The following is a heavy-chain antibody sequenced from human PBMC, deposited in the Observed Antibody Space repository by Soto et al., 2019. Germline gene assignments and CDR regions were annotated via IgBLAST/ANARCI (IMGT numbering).Heavy chain of an antibody. CDR2: ISAYNGNT. J-gene: IGHJ6*02. D-gene: IGHD5-12*01. Sequence: ASVKVSCKASGYTFTNYGISWVRQAPGQGLEWMGWISAYNGNTNYAQKLQGRVTMTTDTSTSTAYMELSSLRSEDTAVYYCAISGYDPNARYYYGMDVWGQGTTVTVSS. CDR1: GYTFTNYG. CDR3: AISGYDPNARYYYGMDV. V-gene: IGHV1-18*01.